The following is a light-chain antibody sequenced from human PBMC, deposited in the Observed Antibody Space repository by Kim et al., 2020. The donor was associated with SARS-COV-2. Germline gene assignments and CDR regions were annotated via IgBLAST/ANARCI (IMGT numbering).Light chain of an antibody. V-gene: IGLV4-60*03. J-gene: IGLJ3*02. CDR3: ETWDSNIQV. CDR1: NVHDNYF. CDR2: GEGSGSY. Sequence: SSVKRTSTLANVHDNYFIAWHQQQPGMAPRFLMKGEGSGSYNKGGGVPDRFSGSRSGADRYLIIANLQSEDEADYYCETWDSNIQVFGGGTQLTVL.